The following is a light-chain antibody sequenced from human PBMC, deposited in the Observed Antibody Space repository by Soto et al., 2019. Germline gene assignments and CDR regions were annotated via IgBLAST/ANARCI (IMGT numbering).Light chain of an antibody. J-gene: IGKJ2*01. V-gene: IGKV4-1*01. CDR2: WTS. Sequence: DIVMTQSPDSLAVSLGERATINCRSSQSVLYLSHYKNHLAWYQQKPGHPPKFLIYWTSTREPGVPDRFSGSGSGTDFTLTISSLQAEDVAVYYCHQYYSLPYTFGQGTKLEIK. CDR3: HQYYSLPYT. CDR1: QSVLYLSHYKNH.